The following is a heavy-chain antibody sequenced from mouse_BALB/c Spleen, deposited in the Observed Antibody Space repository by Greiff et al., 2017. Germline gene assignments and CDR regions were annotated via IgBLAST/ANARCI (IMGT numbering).Heavy chain of an antibody. CDR3: AMGYYGCDGGYAMDY. J-gene: IGHJ4*01. D-gene: IGHD2-2*01. V-gene: IGHV1-7*01. Sequence: VQRVESGAELAKPGASVKMSCKASGYTFTSYWMHWVKQRPGQGLEWIGYINPSTGYTEYNQKFKDKATLTADKSSSTAYMQLSSLTSEDSAVYYCAMGYYGCDGGYAMDYWGQGTSVTVSS. CDR2: INPSTGYT. CDR1: GYTFTSYW.